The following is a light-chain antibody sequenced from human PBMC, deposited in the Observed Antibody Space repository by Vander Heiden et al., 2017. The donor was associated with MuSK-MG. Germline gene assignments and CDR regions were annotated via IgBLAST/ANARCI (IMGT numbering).Light chain of an antibody. V-gene: IGKV1-39*01. Sequence: DIQMTQSPSSLSASVADRVTITCRESQSISSYLNWYQQKPGKAPKLMIYAASSLQSGVLSRFSGSGTVTDFTLTISRLQPEDFATYYCQQRDSTPFTFGQGTKLEIK. CDR3: QQRDSTPFT. CDR2: AAS. J-gene: IGKJ2*01. CDR1: QSISSY.